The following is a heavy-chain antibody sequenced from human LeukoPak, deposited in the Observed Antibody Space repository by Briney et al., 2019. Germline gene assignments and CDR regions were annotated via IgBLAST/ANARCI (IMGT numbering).Heavy chain of an antibody. D-gene: IGHD3-22*01. CDR1: GGSTSSGGYY. J-gene: IGHJ4*02. V-gene: IGHV4-31*03. Sequence: SETLSLTCTVSGGSTSSGGYYWSWIRQHPGKGLEWIGYIYYSGSTYYNPSLKGRVTISVETSKNQFSLKLSSATAADTAVYYCAMDSSGFGYFDYWGQGTLVTVSS. CDR3: AMDSSGFGYFDY. CDR2: IYYSGST.